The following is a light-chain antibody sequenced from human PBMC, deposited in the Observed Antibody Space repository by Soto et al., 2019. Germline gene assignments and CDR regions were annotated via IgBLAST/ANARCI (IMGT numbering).Light chain of an antibody. CDR3: QQYNNLPPDN. Sequence: EIILTQSPASLSVSPGEIATLSCRASQSVNNNLARYQQKPGQAPRLLIYGASTRATGIPGRFRGSGSGTEFTLTITSLQSEDFAVYFCQQYNNLPPDNFGQGTKLEIK. CDR1: QSVNNN. CDR2: GAS. J-gene: IGKJ2*01. V-gene: IGKV3-15*01.